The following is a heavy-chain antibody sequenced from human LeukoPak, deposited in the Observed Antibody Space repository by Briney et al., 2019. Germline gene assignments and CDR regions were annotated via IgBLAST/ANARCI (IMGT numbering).Heavy chain of an antibody. CDR2: MNPNSGNT. Sequence: ASVKVSCKASGYTFTSYGISWVRQAPGQGLEWMGWMNPNSGNTGYAQKFQGRVTITRNTSISTAYMELSSLRSEDTAVYYCARAFLGQQLGYYYYYMDVWGKGTTVTVSS. D-gene: IGHD6-13*01. CDR1: GYTFTSYG. J-gene: IGHJ6*03. V-gene: IGHV1-8*03. CDR3: ARAFLGQQLGYYYYYMDV.